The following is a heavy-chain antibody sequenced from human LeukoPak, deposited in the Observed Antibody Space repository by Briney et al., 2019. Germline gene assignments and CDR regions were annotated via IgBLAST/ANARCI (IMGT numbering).Heavy chain of an antibody. Sequence: GGSLRLSCAASGFTFSTYWVSWVRQAPGKGLEWVANIKEDGSEKYYGDSVKGRFTISRDNAKNSLYLQMNSLRAEDTAVYYCARDSSGCQWGQGTLVTVSS. V-gene: IGHV3-7*01. D-gene: IGHD3-22*01. J-gene: IGHJ4*02. CDR2: IKEDGSEK. CDR1: GFTFSTYW. CDR3: ARDSSGCQ.